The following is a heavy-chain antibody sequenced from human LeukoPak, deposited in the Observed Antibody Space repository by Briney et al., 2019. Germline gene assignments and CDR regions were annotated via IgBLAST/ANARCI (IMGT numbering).Heavy chain of an antibody. CDR3: AKIALRYFDWLLSYYFDY. J-gene: IGHJ4*02. CDR1: GFTFSSYA. V-gene: IGHV3-23*01. D-gene: IGHD3-9*01. Sequence: GGSLRLSCAASGFTFSSYAMSWVRQAPGKGLEGVSAMSGSGGSTYYADSGTGRFTISRDNSKNPLYLQMNSLRAEDTAVYYCAKIALRYFDWLLSYYFDYWGQGPLVTVSS. CDR2: MSGSGGST.